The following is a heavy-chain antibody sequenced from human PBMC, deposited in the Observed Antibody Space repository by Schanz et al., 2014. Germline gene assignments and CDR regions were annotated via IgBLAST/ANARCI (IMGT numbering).Heavy chain of an antibody. CDR1: GFTFSSYS. CDR3: ARHGGIPYYPMDV. D-gene: IGHD3-16*01. J-gene: IGHJ6*02. CDR2: VSSSSSYT. V-gene: IGHV3-48*01. Sequence: EVQLVESGGGLVQPGGSLRLSCTASGFTFSSYSMNWVRQAPGKGLEWVAYVSSSSSYTLYAGSVKGRFTISRDNSKNSLYLQMNNLRAEDTAVYYCARHGGIPYYPMDVWGQGTTVTVSS.